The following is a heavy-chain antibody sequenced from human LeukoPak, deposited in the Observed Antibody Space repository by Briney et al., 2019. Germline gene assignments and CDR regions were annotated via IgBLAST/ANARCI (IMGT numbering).Heavy chain of an antibody. CDR3: ARGTTVHPYYLDY. V-gene: IGHV1-18*01. D-gene: IGHD1-26*01. CDR2: FSVYNGNT. CDR1: GYTFSTYG. J-gene: IGHJ4*02. Sequence: ASVKVSCKASGYTFSTYGITWVRQAPGQGLEWMGWFSVYNGNTKYAQKLQGRVTMTTDTSTSIAYMELRGLGSDDTAVYYCARGTTVHPYYLDYWGQGTLVTVSS.